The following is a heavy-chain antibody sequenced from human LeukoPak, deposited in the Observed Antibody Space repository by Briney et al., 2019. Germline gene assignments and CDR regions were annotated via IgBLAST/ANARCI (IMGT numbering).Heavy chain of an antibody. CDR1: GGSISSGDYY. J-gene: IGHJ1*01. CDR3: ARASSWIQLWTTTEYFQH. V-gene: IGHV4-30-4*02. CDR2: IYYSGST. Sequence: SETLSLTCTVSGGSISSGDYYWSWIRQPPGKGLEWIGYIYYSGSTYYNPPLKSRVTMSVDTSKNQFSLKLSSVTAADTAVYYCARASSWIQLWTTTEYFQHWGQGTLVTVSS. D-gene: IGHD5-18*01.